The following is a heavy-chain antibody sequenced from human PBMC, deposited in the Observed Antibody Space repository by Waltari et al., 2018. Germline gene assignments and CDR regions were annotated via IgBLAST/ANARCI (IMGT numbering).Heavy chain of an antibody. CDR1: GGSISGTNYY. CDR3: ARGNSSPRGWFDS. D-gene: IGHD6-13*01. V-gene: IGHV4-39*07. CDR2: IYYTGTA. J-gene: IGHJ5*01. Sequence: QLQLQESGPRLVRPSETLSLTCTVSGGSISGTNYYWGWIRQPPGKGLEWIGTIYYTGTAYYNPSLGTRVTISVDTSNNQFSLKLNSVTAADTAIYRCARGNSSPRGWFDSCGRGTLVTVSS.